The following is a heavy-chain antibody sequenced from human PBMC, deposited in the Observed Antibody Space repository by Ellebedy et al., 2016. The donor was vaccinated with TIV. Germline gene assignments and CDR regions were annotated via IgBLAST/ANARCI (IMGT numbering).Heavy chain of an antibody. Sequence: GGSLRLSCAASGFSFSSYWMAWVRQAPGKGLEWVANINQDGREKYYVDSVKGRFTISRDNAQTSLYLQMNSLGADDTAMYYCASDGSYGDYLSPAHAFEIWGQGTVVAVSS. D-gene: IGHD4-17*01. CDR2: INQDGREK. J-gene: IGHJ3*02. CDR1: GFSFSSYW. V-gene: IGHV3-7*01. CDR3: ASDGSYGDYLSPAHAFEI.